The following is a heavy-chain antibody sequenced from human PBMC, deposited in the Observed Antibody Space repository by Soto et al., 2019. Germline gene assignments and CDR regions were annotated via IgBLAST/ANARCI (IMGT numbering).Heavy chain of an antibody. D-gene: IGHD1-7*01. V-gene: IGHV3-23*01. Sequence: VGSLRLSCAASGFTFSSYGMTWVRQAPGKGLEWVSFSSATGAGTYYADSVKGRFTISRDNSKNTLYLQMTSLRADDTAVYYCAKDRRAGGNYGLYSDFWGQGALVTVSS. CDR3: AKDRRAGGNYGLYSDF. CDR1: GFTFSSYG. CDR2: SSATGAGT. J-gene: IGHJ4*02.